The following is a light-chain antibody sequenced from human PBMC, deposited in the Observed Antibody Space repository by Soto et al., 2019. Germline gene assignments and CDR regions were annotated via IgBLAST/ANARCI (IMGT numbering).Light chain of an antibody. CDR3: QHYNSYSEA. J-gene: IGKJ1*01. CDR1: KNINTY. CDR2: KAS. Sequence: GYRVTIAGLDRKNINTYVAWYQQKPGQAPKLLIYKASTLNSGIPSRFSGSGSGTDFTLTISSLEPDDFATYYCQHYNSYSEAFGQGTKVDIK. V-gene: IGKV1-5*03.